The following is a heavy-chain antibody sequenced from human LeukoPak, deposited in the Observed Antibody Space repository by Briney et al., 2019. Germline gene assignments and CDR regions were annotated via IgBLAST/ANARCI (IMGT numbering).Heavy chain of an antibody. V-gene: IGHV3-23*01. CDR3: AKAVGYCSSTSCYQKYYFDY. CDR1: GFTFSSYA. D-gene: IGHD2-2*01. J-gene: IGHJ4*02. CDR2: ISGSGGST. Sequence: GGSLRLSCAASGFTFSSYAMSWVRQAPGKGLEWVSAISGSGGSTYYADSVKGRFTISRDNSKNTLYLQMNSLRAEDTAVYYYAKAVGYCSSTSCYQKYYFDYWGQGTLVTVSS.